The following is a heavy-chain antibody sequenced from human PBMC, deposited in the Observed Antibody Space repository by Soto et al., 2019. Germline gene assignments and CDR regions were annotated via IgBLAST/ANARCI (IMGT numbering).Heavy chain of an antibody. CDR2: IYPGESDT. V-gene: IGHV5-51*01. CDR1: GYIFATYC. Sequence: GESLKISCQGSGYIFATYCIGWVRQMPGKGLEWMGIIYPGESDTTYSPSFQGQVTISADKSLRTAYLRFSSLKASDSAIYYCARHSRRGSAYYYGMDVWGQGTTVTVSS. CDR3: ARHSRRGSAYYYGMDV. D-gene: IGHD3-10*01. J-gene: IGHJ6*02.